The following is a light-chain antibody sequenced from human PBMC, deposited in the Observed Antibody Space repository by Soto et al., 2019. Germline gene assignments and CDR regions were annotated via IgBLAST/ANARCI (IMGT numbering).Light chain of an antibody. Sequence: QSVLTQPASVSGSPGQSITISCTGTSSDVGGYNYVSWYQQHPGKAPKLMIYEVSNRPSGVSNRFSGSKSGNTASLTISGLQXEDEADYYCSSYTSSSTLEVFGTGTKLTVL. J-gene: IGLJ1*01. V-gene: IGLV2-14*01. CDR1: SSDVGGYNY. CDR2: EVS. CDR3: SSYTSSSTLEV.